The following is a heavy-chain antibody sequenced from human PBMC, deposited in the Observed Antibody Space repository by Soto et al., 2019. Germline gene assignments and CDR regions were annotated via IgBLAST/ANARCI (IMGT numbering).Heavy chain of an antibody. CDR1: GYTFTSYG. Sequence: ASVKVSCKASGYTFTSYGISWVRQAPGQGLEWMGWISAHNGNTNYAQKLQGRATMTTDTSTSTAYMELRSLRSDDTAVYYCARHNIVGAIDWFDPWGQGTLVTVSS. D-gene: IGHD1-26*01. CDR3: ARHNIVGAIDWFDP. CDR2: ISAHNGNT. J-gene: IGHJ5*02. V-gene: IGHV1-18*04.